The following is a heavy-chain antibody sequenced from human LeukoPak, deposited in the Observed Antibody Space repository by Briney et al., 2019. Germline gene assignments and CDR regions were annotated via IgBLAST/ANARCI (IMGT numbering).Heavy chain of an antibody. D-gene: IGHD3-9*01. CDR2: IYTSGST. J-gene: IGHJ6*03. CDR1: GGSISSSSYY. V-gene: IGHV4-61*02. CDR3: ARDLFDWGYYYMDV. Sequence: SETLSLTCTGSGGSISSSSYYWSWIRQPAGKGLEWIGRIYTSGSTNYNPSLKSRVTIPVDTSKNQFSLKLSSVTAADTAVYYCARDLFDWGYYYMDVWGKGTTVTISS.